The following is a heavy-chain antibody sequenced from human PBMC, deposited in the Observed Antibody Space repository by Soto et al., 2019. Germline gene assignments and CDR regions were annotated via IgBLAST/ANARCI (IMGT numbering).Heavy chain of an antibody. J-gene: IGHJ4*02. CDR3: SRRGSGHTFDY. V-gene: IGHV4-39*02. D-gene: IGHD3-10*01. Sequence: QVHLQESGPGLVRPSETLSLTCAVSGASISRTGFHWGWIRQPPGQGLEWIGSVYESVNTYYNSSLKSRVTISVDTSKNHFSLELKSVTAADTAVYYCSRRGSGHTFDYWGQGTLVTVSS. CDR2: VYESVNT. CDR1: GASISRTGFH.